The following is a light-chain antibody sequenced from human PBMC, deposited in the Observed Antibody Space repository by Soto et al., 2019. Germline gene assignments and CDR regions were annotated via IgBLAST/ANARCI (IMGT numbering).Light chain of an antibody. CDR1: SSNLGDNT. J-gene: IGLJ3*02. Sequence: QSALTQPPSASGTPGQRVTISCSGSSSNLGDNTVNWYQQLPGTAPKLLIYRNNRRPSEVPDRFSDSKSGTSASLAISGLQSDDEADYYCATWDDSLNGPVFGGGTKLTVL. V-gene: IGLV1-44*01. CDR2: RNN. CDR3: ATWDDSLNGPV.